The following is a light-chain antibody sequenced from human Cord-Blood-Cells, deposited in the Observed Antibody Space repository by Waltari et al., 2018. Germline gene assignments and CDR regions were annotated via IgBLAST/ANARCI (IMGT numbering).Light chain of an antibody. Sequence: DIQMTQSPFSLSASVGDRVTITCRASQSISSYLNWYQQKPGKAPKVLIYAAPSLQSGVPSRFSGSGSGTDFNLPISSRQPEDFATYYCQQRYSTPFTFGPGTKVDIK. J-gene: IGKJ3*01. CDR3: QQRYSTPFT. CDR1: QSISSY. CDR2: AAP. V-gene: IGKV1-39*01.